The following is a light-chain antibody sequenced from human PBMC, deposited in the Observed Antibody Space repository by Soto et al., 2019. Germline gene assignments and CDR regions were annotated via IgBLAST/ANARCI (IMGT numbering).Light chain of an antibody. CDR1: QSVSSN. Sequence: EIVMNQSPATLSVSPGERATLSCRASQSVSSNLACYQQKPGQAPRLLIYGASTRATVIPARFSGSGSGTEFTLTISSLQSEDFAVYYCQQYKDWPLTFGQGT. CDR2: GAS. J-gene: IGKJ1*01. V-gene: IGKV3-15*01. CDR3: QQYKDWPLT.